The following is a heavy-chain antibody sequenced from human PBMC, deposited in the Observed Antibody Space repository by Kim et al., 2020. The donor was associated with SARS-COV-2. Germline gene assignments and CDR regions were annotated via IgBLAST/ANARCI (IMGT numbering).Heavy chain of an antibody. Sequence: GGSLRLSCAASGFTFSDYYMSWIRQAPGKGLEWVSYISSSSSYTNYADSVKGRFTISRDNAKNSLYLQMNSLRAEDTAVYYCARAGGTPGPDDFDIWGQGTMVTVSS. J-gene: IGHJ3*02. CDR3: ARAGGTPGPDDFDI. V-gene: IGHV3-11*05. CDR1: GFTFSDYY. D-gene: IGHD1-26*01. CDR2: ISSSSSYT.